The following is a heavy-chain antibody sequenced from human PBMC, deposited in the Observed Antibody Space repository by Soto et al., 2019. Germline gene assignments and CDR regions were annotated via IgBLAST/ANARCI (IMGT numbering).Heavy chain of an antibody. CDR1: GFTFSNYA. Sequence: EVQLLESGGGLVQPGGSLRLSCAASGFTFSNYAMTWVRQAPGKGLEWVSVITGSGGGTYFVDSVKGRFTISRDNSKNTVYPQINSLRAEDPAVYYCAKRPLTAAGFDYWGQEPLVTVSS. D-gene: IGHD6-13*01. V-gene: IGHV3-23*01. CDR2: ITGSGGGT. J-gene: IGHJ4*02. CDR3: AKRPLTAAGFDY.